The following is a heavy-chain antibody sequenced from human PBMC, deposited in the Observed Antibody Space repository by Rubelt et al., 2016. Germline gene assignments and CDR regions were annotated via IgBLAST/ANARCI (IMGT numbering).Heavy chain of an antibody. D-gene: IGHD5-24*01. CDR1: ELTSLTPSGFW. V-gene: IGHV3-74*02. J-gene: IGHJ6*02. Sequence: DSRGGLAQPGGSLRLSCAASELTSLTPSGFWMHWVRQGPGKGLVWVSRISSDGSSTSYADSVKGRFTISRDNAKNTLYLQMNSLRAEDTAVYYCARGNYYGMDVWGQGTTVAVSS. CDR2: ISSDGSST. CDR3: ARGNYYGMDV.